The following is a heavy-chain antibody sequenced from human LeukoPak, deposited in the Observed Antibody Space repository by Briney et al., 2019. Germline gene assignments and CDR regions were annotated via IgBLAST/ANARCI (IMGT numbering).Heavy chain of an antibody. D-gene: IGHD3-9*01. V-gene: IGHV4-39*07. CDR2: IYYSGST. CDR3: ARTTLLYSDWSPDAFDI. J-gene: IGHJ3*02. Sequence: SSETLSLTCSVSGGSISSRYYYWGWIRQPPGKGLEWIGSIYYSGSTYYNPSLRSRVTISVDTSKNQFSLKLSSVTAADTAVYYCARTTLLYSDWSPDAFDIWGQGTMVTVSS. CDR1: GGSISSRYYY.